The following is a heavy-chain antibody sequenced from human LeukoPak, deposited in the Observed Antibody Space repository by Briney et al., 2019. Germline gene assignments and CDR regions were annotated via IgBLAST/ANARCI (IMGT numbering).Heavy chain of an antibody. V-gene: IGHV3-23*01. CDR1: GFTFSSYA. CDR3: AKSGGYDSSGRGYYFDY. J-gene: IGHJ4*02. D-gene: IGHD3-22*01. CDR2: ISGSGGST. Sequence: GGSLRLSCAASGFTFSSYAMSWVRQAPGKGLEWVSAISGSGGSTYYAGSVKGRFTISRDNSKNTLYLQMNSLRAEDTAVYYCAKSGGYDSSGRGYYFDYWGQGTLVTVSS.